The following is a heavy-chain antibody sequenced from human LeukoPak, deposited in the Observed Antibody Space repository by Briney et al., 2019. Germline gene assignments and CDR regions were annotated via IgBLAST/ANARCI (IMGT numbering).Heavy chain of an antibody. V-gene: IGHV4-39*07. CDR3: ARDRIGITGTTSEPFDY. J-gene: IGHJ4*02. CDR1: GGSISSSSYY. CDR2: IYYSGST. D-gene: IGHD1-20*01. Sequence: SETLSLTCTVSGGSISSSSYYWGWIRQPPGKGLEWIGSIYYSGSTYYNPSLKSRVTISVDTSKNQFSLKLSSVTAADTAVYYCARDRIGITGTTSEPFDYWGQGTLVTVSS.